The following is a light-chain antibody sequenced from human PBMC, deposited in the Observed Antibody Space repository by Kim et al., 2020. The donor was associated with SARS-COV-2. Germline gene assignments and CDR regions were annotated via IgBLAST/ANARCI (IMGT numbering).Light chain of an antibody. Sequence: QAVVTQEPSLTVSPGGTVTLTCASSTGAVTSGYRAHWFQQKPGQVPRPLIYSTTNKHSWTPARFSGSLLGGKAALTLAGVQPEDEADYYCLLYYGVTETWVFGGGTQLTVL. CDR3: LLYYGVTETWV. CDR1: TGAVTSGYR. CDR2: STT. J-gene: IGLJ3*02. V-gene: IGLV7-43*01.